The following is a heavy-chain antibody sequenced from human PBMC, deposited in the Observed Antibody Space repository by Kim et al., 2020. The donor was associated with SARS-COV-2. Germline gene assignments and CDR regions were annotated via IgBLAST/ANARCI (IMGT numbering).Heavy chain of an antibody. CDR2: TDGGTT. V-gene: IGHV3-15*01. Sequence: TDGGTTDYAAPMKGRFTSSRDDSKNTLYLQMSSLKTEDTAVYYCTTDKGYWGQGTLVTVSS. J-gene: IGHJ4*02. CDR3: TTDKGY.